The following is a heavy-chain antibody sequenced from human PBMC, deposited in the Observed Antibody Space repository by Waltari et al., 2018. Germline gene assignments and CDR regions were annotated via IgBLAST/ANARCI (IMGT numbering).Heavy chain of an antibody. CDR3: SREINFYASSGYYGY. J-gene: IGHJ4*02. CDR1: GFTFSSYW. Sequence: EVQLVESGGGLVQPGGSLRLYCVASGFTFSSYWMHWVRQAPGKGRVWVSRINSDVSSTSYADSVKGRFTISRDNAKNTLYLQMNSLRAEDTAVYYCSREINFYASSGYYGYWGQGALVTVSS. V-gene: IGHV3-74*01. CDR2: INSDVSST. D-gene: IGHD3-22*01.